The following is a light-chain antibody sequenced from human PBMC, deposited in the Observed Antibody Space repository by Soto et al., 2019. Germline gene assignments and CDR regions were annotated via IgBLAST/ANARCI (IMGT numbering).Light chain of an antibody. Sequence: ERGMTQSPANGSVRPGGRRNLAVRGRQVVDSGLAWYYQKPGQAPRLLIYGASTRATGIPARFSGSGSGTEFTLPISSLEPEDFALYLCQQRNNWPPTFGGGTKVE. CDR1: QVVDSG. J-gene: IGKJ4*01. V-gene: IGKV3-15*01. CDR2: GAS. CDR3: QQRNNWPPT.